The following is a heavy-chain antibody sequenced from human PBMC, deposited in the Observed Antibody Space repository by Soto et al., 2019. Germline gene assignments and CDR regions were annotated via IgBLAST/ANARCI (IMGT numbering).Heavy chain of an antibody. CDR2: IFPLTDIP. J-gene: IGHJ4*02. Sequence: QVQLVQSGTEVKKPGSSVKVSCKASGSTFRNYPINRVRHAPGQGLEWMGSIFPLTDIPDYAQNFQARLTISADKSTSTAYIELSGLTSDDTAMYFCARGPLVVLIYFESWGQGPLVSVSS. CDR1: GSTFRNYP. CDR3: ARGPLVVLIYFES. D-gene: IGHD2-15*01. V-gene: IGHV1-69*02.